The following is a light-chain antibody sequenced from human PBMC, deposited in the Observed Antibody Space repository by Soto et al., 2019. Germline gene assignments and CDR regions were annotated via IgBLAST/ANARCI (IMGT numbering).Light chain of an antibody. CDR1: TSNIGDNC. J-gene: IGLJ3*02. CDR2: DNS. CDR3: GTWDSSLGVGV. V-gene: IGLV1-51*01. Sequence: QSVLTQPSSVSAAPRQKVTISCSGRTSNIGDNCVSWYQQFPGRAPRLLIYDNSERPSGIPDRFSGSKSGTSATLVIAGLQAGDEADYYCGTWDSSLGVGVFGGGTKLTVL.